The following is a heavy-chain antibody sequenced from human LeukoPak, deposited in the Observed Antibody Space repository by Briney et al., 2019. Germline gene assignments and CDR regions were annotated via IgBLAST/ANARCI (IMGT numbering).Heavy chain of an antibody. CDR3: ARVTDNWNSWFDP. D-gene: IGHD1-20*01. J-gene: IGHJ5*02. CDR1: GYTFTSYG. V-gene: IGHV1-18*01. Sequence: ASVKVSCKASGYTFTSYGISWVRQAPGQGLEWMGWISAYNGNTNYAQKLQGRVTMTTDTSTSTAYMELSRLRSDDTAVYYCARVTDNWNSWFDPWGQGTLVTVSS. CDR2: ISAYNGNT.